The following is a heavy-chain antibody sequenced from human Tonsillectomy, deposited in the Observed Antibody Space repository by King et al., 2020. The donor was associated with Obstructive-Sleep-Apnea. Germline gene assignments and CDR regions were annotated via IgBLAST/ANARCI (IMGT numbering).Heavy chain of an antibody. CDR1: GGSISTVNHY. V-gene: IGHV4-39*07. D-gene: IGHD2-21*02. CDR2: IYNNAST. Sequence: QLQESGPGLVSPSETLSLTCTVSGGSISTVNHYCVCIRQPPGKGLQWIGSIYNNASTYYNPSLRRRVTISVDTSKNQFSLKLNSVTAADTAVYYCARTILVVTGYFDPWGQGILVTVSS. J-gene: IGHJ5*02. CDR3: ARTILVVTGYFDP.